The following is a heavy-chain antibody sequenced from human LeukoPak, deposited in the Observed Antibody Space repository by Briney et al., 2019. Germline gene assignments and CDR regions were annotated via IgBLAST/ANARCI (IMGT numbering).Heavy chain of an antibody. CDR3: AKNDEDQWLRSAFDI. J-gene: IGHJ3*02. Sequence: GRSLRLSCAASGFTFSNHGMYWVRQAPGKGLEWVAVISYDGSNRYYADSVKGRFTISRDNSKNTLYLQMNSLRVEDTAVYYCAKNDEDQWLRSAFDIWGQGTMVTVSS. D-gene: IGHD6-19*01. V-gene: IGHV3-30*18. CDR2: ISYDGSNR. CDR1: GFTFSNHG.